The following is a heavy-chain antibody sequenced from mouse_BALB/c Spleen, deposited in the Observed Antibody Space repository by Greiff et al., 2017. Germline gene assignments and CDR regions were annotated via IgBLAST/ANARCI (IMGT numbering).Heavy chain of an antibody. D-gene: IGHD2-14*01. CDR2: INSNGGST. Sequence: DVMLVESGGGLVKPGGSLKLSCAASGFTFSSYGMSWVRQTPDKRLELVATINSNGGSTYYPDSVKGRFTISRDNAKNTLYLQMSSLKSEDTAMYYCARTSYYRYSYYAMDYWGQGTSVTVSS. V-gene: IGHV5-6-3*01. CDR3: ARTSYYRYSYYAMDY. J-gene: IGHJ4*01. CDR1: GFTFSSYG.